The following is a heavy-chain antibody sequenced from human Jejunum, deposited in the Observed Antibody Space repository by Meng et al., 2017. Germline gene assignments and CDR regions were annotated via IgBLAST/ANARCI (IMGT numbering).Heavy chain of an antibody. CDR1: GFMASSNY. J-gene: IGHJ5*02. D-gene: IGHD3-10*01. V-gene: IGHV3-53*01. CDR3: CYYDAGPYYKGTS. Sequence: VQLVGAGGGLIRPGGSLILPGAAPGFMASSNYMSWVRQAPGKGLEWVSLIYSGGTTYYADSVKGRFTISRDNSENTLYLQMNSLRAEDTAVYFCCYYDAGPYYKGTSWGQGTLVTVSS. CDR2: IYSGGTT.